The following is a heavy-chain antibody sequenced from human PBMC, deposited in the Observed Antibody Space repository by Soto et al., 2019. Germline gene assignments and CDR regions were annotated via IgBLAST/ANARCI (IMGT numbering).Heavy chain of an antibody. D-gene: IGHD6-19*01. CDR2: TYYRSKWYN. J-gene: IGHJ6*02. V-gene: IGHV6-1*01. CDR3: AREAPGYSSCWLRDYHYGIDV. Sequence: PSQTLSLTCAISGDSVSSNSAAWNWIRQSPSRGLEWLGRTYYRSKWYNDYAVSVKSRITINPDTSKNQFSLQLNSVTPEDTAVYYCAREAPGYSSCWLRDYHYGIDVCGHGTTVTLAS. CDR1: GDSVSSNSAA.